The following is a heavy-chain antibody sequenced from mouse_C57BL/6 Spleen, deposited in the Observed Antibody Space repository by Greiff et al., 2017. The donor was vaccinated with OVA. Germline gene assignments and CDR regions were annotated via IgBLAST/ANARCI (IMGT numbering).Heavy chain of an antibody. CDR1: GYTFTSYW. J-gene: IGHJ4*01. D-gene: IGHD1-1*01. CDR3: AREQNLYYYSMDC. V-gene: IGHV1-55*01. CDR2: IYPGSGRT. Sequence: QVQLQQPGAELVKPGASVKMSCKASGYTFTSYWITWVKQRPGQGLEWIGDIYPGSGRTNYNEKFKSKATLTVDTSSSTAYLQLSSLTSEDSAVYYCAREQNLYYYSMDCWGRETSVTVSS.